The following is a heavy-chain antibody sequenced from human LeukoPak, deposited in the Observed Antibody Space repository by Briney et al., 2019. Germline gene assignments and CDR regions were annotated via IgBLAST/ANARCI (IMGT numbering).Heavy chain of an antibody. Sequence: ASVKVSCKASGYTFTGYYMHWVRQAPGQGLEWMGWINPNSGGTNYAQKFQGWVTMTRDTSISTAYMELSRLRSDDMAVYYCARGGAMVYWFDPWGQGTLVTVSS. V-gene: IGHV1-2*04. CDR2: INPNSGGT. CDR3: ARGGAMVYWFDP. CDR1: GYTFTGYY. D-gene: IGHD5-18*01. J-gene: IGHJ5*02.